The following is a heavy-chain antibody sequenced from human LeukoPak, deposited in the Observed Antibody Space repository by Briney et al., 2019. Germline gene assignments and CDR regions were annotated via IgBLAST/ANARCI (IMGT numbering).Heavy chain of an antibody. J-gene: IGHJ5*02. CDR2: IYYSGSS. CDR1: GGSISSSSYY. V-gene: IGHV4-39*07. Sequence: PSETLSLTCTVSGGSISSSSYYWGWIRQPPGKGLEYIGTIYYSGSSYYNPSLKSRVTISLDTSKNQFSLKLSSVTAADTAVYYCARGSSGWYNWFDPWGPGTLVIVSS. CDR3: ARGSSGWYNWFDP. D-gene: IGHD6-19*01.